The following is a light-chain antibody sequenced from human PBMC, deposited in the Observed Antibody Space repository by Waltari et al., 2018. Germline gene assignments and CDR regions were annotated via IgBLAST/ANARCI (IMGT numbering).Light chain of an antibody. CDR3: QMYVRLPVT. Sequence: EIVLTQSPGTLALSPGERATISCRASQSVGRALDWYQQKPGQAPRLLISDTSTRATGISDKFSGSGSGTDFSLTISRVEPEDFAVYFCQMYVRLPVTFGQGTKVEVK. CDR2: DTS. CDR1: QSVGRA. V-gene: IGKV3-20*01. J-gene: IGKJ1*01.